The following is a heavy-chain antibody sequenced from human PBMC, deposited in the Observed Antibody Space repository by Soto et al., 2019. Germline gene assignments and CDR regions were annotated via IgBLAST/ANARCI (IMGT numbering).Heavy chain of an antibody. CDR1: GFTVSSNY. CDR2: IYSGGST. CDR3: ARDKYYDFWSGYYISYYYYGMDV. V-gene: IGHV3-53*01. Sequence: GGSLRLSCPASGFTVSSNYMSWVRQAPGKGLEWVSVIYSGGSTYYADSVKGRFTISRDNSKNTLYLQMNSLRAEDTAVYYCARDKYYDFWSGYYISYYYYGMDVWGQGTTVTVSS. J-gene: IGHJ6*02. D-gene: IGHD3-3*01.